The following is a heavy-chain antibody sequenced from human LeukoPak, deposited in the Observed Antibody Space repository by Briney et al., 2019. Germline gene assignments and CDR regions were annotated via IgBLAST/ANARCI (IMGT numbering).Heavy chain of an antibody. J-gene: IGHJ4*02. CDR2: INTNTGNP. Sequence: GASVRVSCKASGYTFTGYYMHWVRQAPGQGLEWMGWINTNTGNPTYAQGFTGRFVFSLDTSVSTAYLQISSLKAEDTAVYYCARSHLPYDSSGYAAPWGQGTLVTVSS. CDR1: GYTFTGYY. D-gene: IGHD3-22*01. CDR3: ARSHLPYDSSGYAAP. V-gene: IGHV7-4-1*02.